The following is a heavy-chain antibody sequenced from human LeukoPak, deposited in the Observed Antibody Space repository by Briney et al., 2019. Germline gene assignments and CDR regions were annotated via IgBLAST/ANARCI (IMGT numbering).Heavy chain of an antibody. D-gene: IGHD4-17*01. V-gene: IGHV3-23*01. CDR1: GFTFSSYA. CDR3: AKVVLWSTVTTLATYFDY. CDR2: ISGSGGST. J-gene: IGHJ4*02. Sequence: GALRLSCAASGFTFSSYAMSWVRQAPGKGLEWVSAISGSGGSTYYADSVKGRFTISRDNSKNTLYLQMNSLRAEDTAVYYCAKVVLWSTVTTLATYFDYWGQGTLVTVSS.